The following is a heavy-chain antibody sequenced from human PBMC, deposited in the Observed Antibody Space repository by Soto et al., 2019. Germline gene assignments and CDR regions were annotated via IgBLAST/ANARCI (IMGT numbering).Heavy chain of an antibody. J-gene: IGHJ4*03. CDR1: GGTFSSYA. CDR3: ARGGYCSSTSCYTVFGY. CDR2: IIPIFGTA. V-gene: IGHV1-69*06. Sequence: SVKVSCKASGGTFSSYAISWVRQAPGQGLEWMGGIIPIFGTANYAQKFQGRVTITADKSTSTAYMELSSLRSEDTAVYYCARGGYCSSTSCYTVFGYRGQGTLVTVSS. D-gene: IGHD2-2*02.